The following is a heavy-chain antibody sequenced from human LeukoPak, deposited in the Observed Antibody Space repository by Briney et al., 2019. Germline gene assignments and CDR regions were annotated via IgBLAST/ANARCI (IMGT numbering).Heavy chain of an antibody. V-gene: IGHV3-30*19. Sequence: GGSLRLSCAASGFTFNRRGMHWVRQAPGKGLEWVAVVSYDGSYKYYADSVKGRFTISRDNSKNTLYLQMNSLRAEDTAVYYCARAPGYGAAYYFDYWGQGTLVTVSS. CDR1: GFTFNRRG. J-gene: IGHJ4*02. D-gene: IGHD1-1*01. CDR2: VSYDGSYK. CDR3: ARAPGYGAAYYFDY.